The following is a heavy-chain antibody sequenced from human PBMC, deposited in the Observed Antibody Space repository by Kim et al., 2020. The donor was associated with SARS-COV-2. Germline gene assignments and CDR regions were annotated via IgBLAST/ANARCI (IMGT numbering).Heavy chain of an antibody. Sequence: GGSLRLSCAASGFTFSSYAMTWVRQAPGRGLEWVSAISYSGGGIHYADSVKGRFTISRDNSKNTLYLQMNSLRAEDTAVYYCAKSVDTPLVYPNLYNYYYGMDVWGQGTTVTVSS. CDR2: ISYSGGGI. V-gene: IGHV3-23*01. D-gene: IGHD5-18*01. J-gene: IGHJ6*02. CDR3: AKSVDTPLVYPNLYNYYYGMDV. CDR1: GFTFSSYA.